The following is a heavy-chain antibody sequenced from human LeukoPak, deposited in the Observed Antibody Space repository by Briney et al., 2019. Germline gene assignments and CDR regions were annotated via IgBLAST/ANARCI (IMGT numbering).Heavy chain of an antibody. Sequence: PGGSLRLSCAASGFTFSSYAMYWVRQAPGKGREWVSSISGGGARTQYADSVKGRVTISRDNAKKSLYLQMNSLRAEDTAVYYCARTATVVTIGAFDIWGQGTMVTVSS. CDR3: ARTATVVTIGAFDI. D-gene: IGHD4-23*01. CDR2: ISGGGART. J-gene: IGHJ3*02. V-gene: IGHV3-23*01. CDR1: GFTFSSYA.